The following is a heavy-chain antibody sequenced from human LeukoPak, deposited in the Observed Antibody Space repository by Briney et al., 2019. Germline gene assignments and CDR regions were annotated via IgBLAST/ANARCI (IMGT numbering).Heavy chain of an antibody. CDR3: ARSMRGAYYYDSSGSFGI. CDR2: ISSNGGGT. CDR1: GFTFSSYA. Sequence: GGSLRLSCAASGFTFSSYAMHWVRQAPGKGLEYVSAISSNGGGTYYANSVKGRFTISRDNSKNTLYLQMGSLRAEDMAVYYCARSMRGAYYYDSSGSFGIWGQGTMVTVSS. D-gene: IGHD3-22*01. J-gene: IGHJ3*02. V-gene: IGHV3-64*01.